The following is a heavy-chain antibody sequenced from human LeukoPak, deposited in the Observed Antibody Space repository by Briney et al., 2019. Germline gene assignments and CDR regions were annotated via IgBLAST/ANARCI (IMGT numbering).Heavy chain of an antibody. CDR2: IKQDGSEK. J-gene: IGHJ4*02. Sequence: PGGFLRLSCAASGFTFSSYWISWVRQAPGKGLEWVANIKQDGSEKYYVDSVKGRFTISRDNAKNLVHLEMNSLRGEDTAVYYCTRMAWRSRPFDYWGQGTLVTVSS. D-gene: IGHD2-2*01. V-gene: IGHV3-7*01. CDR1: GFTFSSYW. CDR3: TRMAWRSRPFDY.